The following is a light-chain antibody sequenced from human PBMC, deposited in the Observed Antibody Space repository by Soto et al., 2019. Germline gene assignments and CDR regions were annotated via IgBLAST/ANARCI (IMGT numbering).Light chain of an antibody. CDR3: QQLNSYPRA. Sequence: DIQLTQSPSFLSASVGDRVTITCRASQGIGSYLAWYQQKPGKAPKLLIYAASTLQSGVPSRFRGSGSGTEFTLTISSLQPEDFATYYCQQLNSYPRAFGGGTKVEIK. CDR2: AAS. V-gene: IGKV1-9*01. J-gene: IGKJ4*01. CDR1: QGIGSY.